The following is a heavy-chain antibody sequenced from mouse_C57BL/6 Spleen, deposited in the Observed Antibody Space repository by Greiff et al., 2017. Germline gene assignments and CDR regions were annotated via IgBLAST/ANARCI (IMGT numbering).Heavy chain of an antibody. J-gene: IGHJ3*01. CDR3: TSNWDGFAY. V-gene: IGHV1-15*01. CDR2: IDPETGGT. D-gene: IGHD4-1*01. CDR1: GYTFTDYE. Sequence: VQLVESGAELVRPGASVTLSCKASGYTFTDYEMHWVKQTPVHGLEWIGAIDPETGGTAYNQKFKGKAILTADKSSSTAYMELRSLTSEDSAVYYCTSNWDGFAYWGQGTLVTVSA.